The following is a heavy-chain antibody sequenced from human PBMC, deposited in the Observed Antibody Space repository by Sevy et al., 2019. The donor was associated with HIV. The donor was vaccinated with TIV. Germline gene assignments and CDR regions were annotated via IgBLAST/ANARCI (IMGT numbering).Heavy chain of an antibody. Sequence: GGSLRLSCEASGFTFSKYSMSWVRQAPGKGLEWVSTFSFGCGRINYADSVKSRFTISRDDSKNTLYLQMNSPRAEDTAVYYCAREGCTKPHDYWGQGTLLTVSS. D-gene: IGHD2-8*01. CDR1: GFTFSKYS. CDR3: AREGCTKPHDY. V-gene: IGHV3-23*01. CDR2: FSFGCGRI. J-gene: IGHJ4*02.